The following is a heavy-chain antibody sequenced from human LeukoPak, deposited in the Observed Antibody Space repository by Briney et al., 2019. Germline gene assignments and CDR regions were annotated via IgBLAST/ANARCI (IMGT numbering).Heavy chain of an antibody. CDR2: IYTSGST. Sequence: SETLSLTCSVSGDSISSARYYWSWIRQPAGKGLEWIGRIYTSGSTDYNPSLKSRVTISVDTSKNQFSLKLSSVTAADTAVYYCARSVVTATQLDYWGQGTLVTVSS. D-gene: IGHD2-21*02. CDR3: ARSVVTATQLDY. CDR1: GDSISSARYY. V-gene: IGHV4-61*02. J-gene: IGHJ4*02.